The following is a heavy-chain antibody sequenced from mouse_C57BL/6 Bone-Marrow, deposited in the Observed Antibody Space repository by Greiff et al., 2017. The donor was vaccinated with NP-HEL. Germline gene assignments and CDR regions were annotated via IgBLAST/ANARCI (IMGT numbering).Heavy chain of an antibody. CDR3: ARFTTVVGSYWYFDV. V-gene: IGHV1-81*01. J-gene: IGHJ1*03. D-gene: IGHD1-1*01. CDR2: IYPRSGNT. Sequence: QVQLQQSGAELARPGASVKLSCKASGYTFTSYGISWVKQRTGQGLEWIGEIYPRSGNTYYNEKFKGKATLTADKSSSTAYMELRSLTSEDSAVYFCARFTTVVGSYWYFDVWGTGTTVTVSS. CDR1: GYTFTSYG.